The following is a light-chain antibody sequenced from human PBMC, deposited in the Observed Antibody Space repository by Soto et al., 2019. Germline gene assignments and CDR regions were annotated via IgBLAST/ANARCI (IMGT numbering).Light chain of an antibody. CDR3: KKSYRTPVLT. Sequence: IQMTQSPSSLSASLGDRVTITCRASQSISSYLNCYQQKPGKAPKLLIYAASSLQSGVPSRFSASGSGIDFTLSIRRLLPEYLATYDFKKSYRTPVLTFGGGTKLEIK. CDR1: QSISSY. CDR2: AAS. J-gene: IGKJ4*01. V-gene: IGKV1-39*01.